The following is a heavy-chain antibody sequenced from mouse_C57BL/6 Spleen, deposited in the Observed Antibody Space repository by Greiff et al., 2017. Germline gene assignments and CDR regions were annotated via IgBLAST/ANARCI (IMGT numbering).Heavy chain of an antibody. CDR2: ISSGSSTI. D-gene: IGHD1-1*01. V-gene: IGHV5-17*01. CDR1: GFTFSDYG. Sequence: EVQVVESGGGLVKPGGSLKLSCAASGFTFSDYGMHWVRQAPEKGLEWVAYISSGSSTIYYADPVKGRFTSSRDNAKHTLFLQMTSLGSEDTDMYYSARKEVIRGLDYWGKGTTLTVSS. CDR3: ARKEVIRGLDY. J-gene: IGHJ2*01.